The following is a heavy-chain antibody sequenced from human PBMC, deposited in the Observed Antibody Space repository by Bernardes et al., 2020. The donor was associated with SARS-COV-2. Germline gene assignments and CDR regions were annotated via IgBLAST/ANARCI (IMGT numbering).Heavy chain of an antibody. CDR2: IKSDGSST. D-gene: IGHD6-19*01. Sequence: GGSLRLSCAASGFTFSRYWMHWVRQAPGKGLVWVSRIKSDGSSTRYADSVKGRFTISRDNAKNTLYLQMNSLRAEDTAVYYCAREGQWLAPDYWGQGTLVTVSS. J-gene: IGHJ4*02. CDR3: AREGQWLAPDY. V-gene: IGHV3-74*01. CDR1: GFTFSRYW.